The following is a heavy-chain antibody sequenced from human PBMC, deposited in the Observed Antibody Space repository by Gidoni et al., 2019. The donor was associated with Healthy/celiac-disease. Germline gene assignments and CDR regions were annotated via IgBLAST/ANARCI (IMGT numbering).Heavy chain of an antibody. D-gene: IGHD3-22*01. CDR3: AMTGRQRQIYYDSSGFFDY. V-gene: IGHV4-39*01. Sequence: QLQLQESCPGLLKPSETLSLTCTVARGSGSGCSYYWGWIRQPPGTGLDWIGSIFYSGSTYYNPSLKRRVTISVDTSKDQFSLKVSSVTAADTAVYYWAMTGRQRQIYYDSSGFFDYWGHGTLVTVSS. J-gene: IGHJ4*01. CDR1: RGSGSGCSYY. CDR2: IFYSGST.